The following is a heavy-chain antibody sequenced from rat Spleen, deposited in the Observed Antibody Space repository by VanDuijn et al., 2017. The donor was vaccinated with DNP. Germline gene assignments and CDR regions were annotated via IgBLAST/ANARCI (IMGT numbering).Heavy chain of an antibody. V-gene: IGHV3-1*01. CDR1: GYSITSSS. CDR2: ISYSGST. J-gene: IGHJ2*01. D-gene: IGHD1-5*01. Sequence: EVQLQESGPGLLKPSQSLSLTCSVTGYSITSSSRWNWIRKFPGNKMEWVGHISYSGSTNYNPSLKSRISITRDTSKNQFFLQLNSVTTEDTATYYCARWKIGPHYFDYWGQGGMVTVSS. CDR3: ARWKIGPHYFDY.